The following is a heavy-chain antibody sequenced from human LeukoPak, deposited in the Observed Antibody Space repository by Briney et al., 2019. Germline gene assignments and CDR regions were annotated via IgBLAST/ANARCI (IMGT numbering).Heavy chain of an antibody. D-gene: IGHD6-6*01. J-gene: IGHJ4*02. CDR1: GFTFSSYA. CDR3: AKVWEYSSPTFFDY. V-gene: IGHV3-23*01. Sequence: GGSLRLSCAASGFTFSSYAMSWVRQAPGKGLEXXXAISGSGGSTYYADSVKGRFTISRDNSKNTLYLQMNSLRAEDTAVYYCAKVWEYSSPTFFDYWGQGTLVTVSS. CDR2: ISGSGGST.